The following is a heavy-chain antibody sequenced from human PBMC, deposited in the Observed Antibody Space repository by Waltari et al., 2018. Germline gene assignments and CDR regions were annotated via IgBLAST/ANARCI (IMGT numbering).Heavy chain of an antibody. Sequence: QLQLQESCPGLVKPSDPLSLTRTVSGGSFSSSSYYWGWICPPPGTRLEWIGSTYYSGSTYYNPSLKSRVTISVDTSKNQFSLKLSSVTAADTAVYYCARRRVGATTRFDYWGQGTLVTVSS. CDR1: GGSFSSSSYY. D-gene: IGHD1-26*01. CDR2: TYYSGST. CDR3: ARRRVGATTRFDY. V-gene: IGHV4-39*07. J-gene: IGHJ4*02.